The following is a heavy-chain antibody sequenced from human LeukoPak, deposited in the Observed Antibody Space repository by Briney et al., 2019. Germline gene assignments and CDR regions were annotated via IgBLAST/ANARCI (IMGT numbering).Heavy chain of an antibody. CDR1: GFTFSNAW. Sequence: GASLRLSCAASGFTFSNAWMSWVRQAPGKGLEWVGRIRTKTGGGTTDYAAPVKGRFTISRDDSKNTLYLQMNSMKTEDTAVYYCTTGLDNYGDYFPYYYYGMDVWGQGTTVTVSS. J-gene: IGHJ6*02. V-gene: IGHV3-15*01. CDR2: IRTKTGGGTT. D-gene: IGHD4-17*01. CDR3: TTGLDNYGDYFPYYYYGMDV.